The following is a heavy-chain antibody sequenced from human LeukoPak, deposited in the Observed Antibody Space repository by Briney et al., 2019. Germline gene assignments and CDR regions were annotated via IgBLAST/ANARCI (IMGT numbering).Heavy chain of an antibody. CDR2: IYYSGST. CDR1: GGSFSGYY. Sequence: SETLSLTCAVYGGSFSGYYWNWIRQPPGKGLEWIGYIYYSGSTNYNPSLKSRVTISVDTSKNQLSLRLSSMTAADTAVYYCARLTLLADRVRSNYHYYYMDVWGKGTTVTVSS. V-gene: IGHV4-59*01. J-gene: IGHJ6*03. D-gene: IGHD2-15*01. CDR3: ARLTLLADRVRSNYHYYYMDV.